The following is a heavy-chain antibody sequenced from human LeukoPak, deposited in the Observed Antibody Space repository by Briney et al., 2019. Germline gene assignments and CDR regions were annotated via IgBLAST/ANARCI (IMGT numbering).Heavy chain of an antibody. J-gene: IGHJ6*03. CDR1: GGSISSSSYY. CDR2: INHSGST. Sequence: PSETLSLTCTVSGGSISSSSYYWGWIRQPPGKGLEWIGEINHSGSTNYNPSLKSRVTISVDTSKNQFSLKLSSVTAADTAVYYCARGARAYYDFWSGYYYYYYMDVWGKGTTVTVSS. V-gene: IGHV4-39*07. D-gene: IGHD3-3*01. CDR3: ARGARAYYDFWSGYYYYYYMDV.